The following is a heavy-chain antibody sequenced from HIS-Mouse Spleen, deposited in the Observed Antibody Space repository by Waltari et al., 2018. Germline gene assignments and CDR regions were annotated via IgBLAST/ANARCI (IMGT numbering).Heavy chain of an antibody. CDR3: ASDIPYSSSWYHWYFVL. Sequence: QLQLQESGPGLVKPSETLSLTCTVSGGSISSSSYYWGWIRQPPGKGLEWIGSIYYSGSTYSNPSLKSRVTMSLDTSKNQVSLNLRSLPAAHTSVYSCASDIPYSSSWYHWYFVLWGRGTLVTVSS. CDR2: IYYSGST. J-gene: IGHJ2*01. CDR1: GGSISSSSYY. V-gene: IGHV4-39*07. D-gene: IGHD6-13*01.